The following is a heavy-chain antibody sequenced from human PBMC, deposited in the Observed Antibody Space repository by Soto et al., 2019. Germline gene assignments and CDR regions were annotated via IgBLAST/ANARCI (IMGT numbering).Heavy chain of an antibody. CDR3: ARDEGILGPYDFWSGYYSNYYYYGMDV. D-gene: IGHD3-3*01. J-gene: IGHJ6*02. Sequence: QVQLVQSGAEVKKPGASVKVSCKASGYTFTSYGISWVRQAPGQGLEWMGWISAYNGNTNYAQKLQGRVTMTPDTSTRPAYMELRSLRSDDTAVYSCARDEGILGPYDFWSGYYSNYYYYGMDVWGQGTTVTVSS. CDR2: ISAYNGNT. CDR1: GYTFTSYG. V-gene: IGHV1-18*01.